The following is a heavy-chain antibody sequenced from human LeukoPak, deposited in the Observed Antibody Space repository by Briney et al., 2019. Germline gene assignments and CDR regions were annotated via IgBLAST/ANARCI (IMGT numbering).Heavy chain of an antibody. Sequence: ASVKVSCKASGYTFTSYGISWVRQAPGQGLEWMGWISAYNGNTNYAQKLQGRVTMTTDTSTSTAYMELRSLRSDDTALYYCARDLRPYYYDSSGYYPEMWDIWGQGTMVTVSS. CDR2: ISAYNGNT. V-gene: IGHV1-18*01. D-gene: IGHD3-22*01. J-gene: IGHJ3*02. CDR1: GYTFTSYG. CDR3: ARDLRPYYYDSSGYYPEMWDI.